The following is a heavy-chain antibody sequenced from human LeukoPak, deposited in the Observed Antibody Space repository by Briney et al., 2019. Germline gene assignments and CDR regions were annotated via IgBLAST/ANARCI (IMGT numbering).Heavy chain of an antibody. D-gene: IGHD3-16*01. Sequence: PSETLSLTCTVSGGSISSSSYYWGWIRQPPGKGLEWIGSIYYSGSTYYNPSLKSRVTISVDTSKNQFSLKLSSVTAADTAVYYCARGTSRGDLDYWGQGTLVTVSS. V-gene: IGHV4-39*07. CDR2: IYYSGST. CDR1: GGSISSSSYY. J-gene: IGHJ4*02. CDR3: ARGTSRGDLDY.